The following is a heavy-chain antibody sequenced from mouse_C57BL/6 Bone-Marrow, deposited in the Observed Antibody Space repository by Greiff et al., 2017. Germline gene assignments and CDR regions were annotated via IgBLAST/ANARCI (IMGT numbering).Heavy chain of an antibody. J-gene: IGHJ4*01. Sequence: VQLQPSGAELMKPGASVKLSCKATGYTFTGSWIEWVKQRPGHGLEWIGELLPGSGSTNYNEKFKGKATVTADPSSNTAYLQLSSLTTEDSAIYYCARGGYAMDDWGQGTSATVSS. V-gene: IGHV1-9*01. CDR1: GYTFTGSW. CDR2: LLPGSGST. CDR3: ARGGYAMDD.